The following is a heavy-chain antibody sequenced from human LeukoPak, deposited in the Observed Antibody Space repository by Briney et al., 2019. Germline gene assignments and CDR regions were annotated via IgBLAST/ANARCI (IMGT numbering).Heavy chain of an antibody. J-gene: IGHJ3*02. CDR3: ARDLRLDI. D-gene: IGHD5-12*01. CDR1: GGSFSGYY. V-gene: IGHV4-34*01. CDR2: INHSGST. Sequence: PSETLSLTCAVYGGSFSGYYWSWIRQPPGKGLEWIGEINHSGSTNYNPSLKSRVTISVDTSKNQFSLKLSPVTAADTAVYYCARDLRLDIWGQGTMVTVSS.